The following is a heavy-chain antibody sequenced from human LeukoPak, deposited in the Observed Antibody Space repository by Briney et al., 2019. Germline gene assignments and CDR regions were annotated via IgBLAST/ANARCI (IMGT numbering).Heavy chain of an antibody. CDR2: ISWDDDK. V-gene: IGHV2-5*02. Sequence: ESGPTLVKPTQTLTLTCTFSGFSLTSSGVGVAWIRQPPEKALEWLALISWDDDKRYRPSLKSRLSITKDTSKNQVVLTMNHMDPVDTATYYCARIPETKTSLDSWGQGALVTVSS. CDR1: GFSLTSSGVG. J-gene: IGHJ4*02. CDR3: ARIPETKTSLDS.